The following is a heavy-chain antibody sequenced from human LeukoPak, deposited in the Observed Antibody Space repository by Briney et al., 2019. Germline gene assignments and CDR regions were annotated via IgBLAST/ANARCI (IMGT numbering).Heavy chain of an antibody. CDR1: GFTFSNYA. D-gene: IGHD3-10*01. J-gene: IGHJ5*02. CDR3: ARDRGINWFDP. Sequence: QPGGSLRLSCAASGFTFSNYAMNWVRQAPGKGLEWVSGLSVSGGSTYYADSVKGRFTISRDNSKNTLYLQMNSLRAEGTAVYYCARDRGINWFDPWGQGTLVTVSS. CDR2: LSVSGGST. V-gene: IGHV3-23*01.